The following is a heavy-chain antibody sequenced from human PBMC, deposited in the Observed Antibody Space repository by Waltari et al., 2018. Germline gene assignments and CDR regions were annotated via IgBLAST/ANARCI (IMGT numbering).Heavy chain of an antibody. CDR2: MNPNSGNT. CDR1: GYTFTSYD. CDR3: ARKWDYGDYVDAFDI. D-gene: IGHD4-17*01. J-gene: IGHJ3*02. V-gene: IGHV1-8*03. Sequence: QVQLVQSGAEVKKPGASVKVSCKASGYTFTSYDINWVRQAPGQGLEWMGWMNPNSGNTGYAQKFQGRVTITRNTSISTAYMELSSLRSEDTAVYYCARKWDYGDYVDAFDIWGQGTMVTVSS.